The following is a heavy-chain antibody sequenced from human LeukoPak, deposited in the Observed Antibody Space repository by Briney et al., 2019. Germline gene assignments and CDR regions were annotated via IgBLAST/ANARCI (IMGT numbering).Heavy chain of an antibody. V-gene: IGHV3-53*01. CDR2: VYSGGST. CDR1: GFTLSTYY. Sequence: GGSLRLSCAASGFTLSTYYMNWVRQAPGKGLEWVSIVYSGGSTYYADSVKGRFTISRDTSKNTLSLQMNRLRAEDTAVYFCARVGVHFHWNLDLWGRGTLVTVSS. J-gene: IGHJ2*01. D-gene: IGHD3-10*01. CDR3: ARVGVHFHWNLDL.